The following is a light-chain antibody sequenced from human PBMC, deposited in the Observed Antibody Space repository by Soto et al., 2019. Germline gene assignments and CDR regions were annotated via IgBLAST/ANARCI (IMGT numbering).Light chain of an antibody. CDR3: QQTYSTPRT. Sequence: DIQMTQSPSSLSASVGDRVTMTCRASQTISSYLNWYQQKPGKAPHLLIYAASSLQSGVPSRFSGSGSGTDFTLTINSLQPEDFAIYYCQQTYSTPRTFGQGTKVEIK. CDR2: AAS. J-gene: IGKJ1*01. CDR1: QTISSY. V-gene: IGKV1-39*01.